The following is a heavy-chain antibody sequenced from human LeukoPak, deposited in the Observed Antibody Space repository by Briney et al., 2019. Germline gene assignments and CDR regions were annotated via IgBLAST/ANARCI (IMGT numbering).Heavy chain of an antibody. Sequence: QTGGSLRLSCAASGFTFSSYAMSWVRQAPGKGLEWVSAISGSGGSTYYADSVKGRFTISRDNSKSTLYLQMNSLRAEDTAVYYCAKASFVVTAIPDFDYWGQGTLVTVSS. J-gene: IGHJ4*02. CDR3: AKASFVVTAIPDFDY. CDR2: ISGSGGST. V-gene: IGHV3-23*01. D-gene: IGHD2-21*02. CDR1: GFTFSSYA.